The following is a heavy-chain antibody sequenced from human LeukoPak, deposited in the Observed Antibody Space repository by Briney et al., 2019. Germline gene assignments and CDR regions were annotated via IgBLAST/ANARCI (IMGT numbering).Heavy chain of an antibody. CDR3: ARAYYDFWSGFLYYFDY. J-gene: IGHJ4*02. Sequence: EASVTVSCKASGYTFTSYYMHWVRQAPGQGLEWMGWINPNSGGTDYAQKFQGRVTMTRDTSISTAYMELSRLRSDDTAVYYCARAYYDFWSGFLYYFDYWGQGTLVTVSS. CDR1: GYTFTSYY. D-gene: IGHD3-3*01. V-gene: IGHV1-2*02. CDR2: INPNSGGT.